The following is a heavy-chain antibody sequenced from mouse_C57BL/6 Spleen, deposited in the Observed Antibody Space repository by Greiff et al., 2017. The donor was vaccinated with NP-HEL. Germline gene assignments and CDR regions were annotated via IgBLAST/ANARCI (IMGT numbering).Heavy chain of an antibody. CDR2: INPSNGGT. D-gene: IGHD1-1*01. Sequence: VQLQQPGTELVKPGASVKLSCKASGYTFTSYWMHWVKQRPGQGLEWIGNINPSNGGTNYNEKFKSKATLTVDKSSSTAYMQLSSLTSEDSAVYYCARSVRSSYLYYAMDYWGQGTSVTVSS. J-gene: IGHJ4*01. CDR1: GYTFTSYW. V-gene: IGHV1-53*01. CDR3: ARSVRSSYLYYAMDY.